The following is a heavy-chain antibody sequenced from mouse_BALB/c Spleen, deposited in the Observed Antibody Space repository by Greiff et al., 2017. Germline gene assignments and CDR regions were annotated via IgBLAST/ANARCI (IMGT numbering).Heavy chain of an antibody. J-gene: IGHJ4*01. CDR2: ISSGSSTI. CDR1: GFTLSSFG. D-gene: IGHD2-14*01. CDR3: ARLYRYDGLDAMDY. V-gene: IGHV5-17*02. Sequence: EVQGVESGGGLVQPGGSRKLSCAASGFTLSSFGMHWVRQAPEKGLEWVAYISSGSSTIYYADTVKGRFTISRDNPKNTLFLQMTSLRSEDTAMYDCARLYRYDGLDAMDYWGQGTSVTVSS.